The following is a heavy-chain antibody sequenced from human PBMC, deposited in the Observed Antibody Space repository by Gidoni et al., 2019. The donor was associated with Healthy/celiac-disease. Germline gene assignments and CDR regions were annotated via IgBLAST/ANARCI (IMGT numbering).Heavy chain of an antibody. J-gene: IGHJ4*02. CDR1: GGPFSSYA. D-gene: IGHD3-22*01. Sequence: QVQLVQSGAEVKTPGSSVKVSCKASGGPFSSYAISWVRQAPGQGLEWMGGIIPIFGTANYAQKFQGRVTITADESTSTAYMELSSLRSEDTAVYYCARTGGGIGYYYDSSGYCYWGQGTLVTVSS. CDR3: ARTGGGIGYYYDSSGYCY. CDR2: IIPIFGTA. V-gene: IGHV1-69*12.